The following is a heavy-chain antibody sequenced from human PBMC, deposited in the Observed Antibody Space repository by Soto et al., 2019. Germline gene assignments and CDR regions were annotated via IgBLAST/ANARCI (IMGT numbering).Heavy chain of an antibody. J-gene: IGHJ6*02. D-gene: IGHD6-13*01. V-gene: IGHV3-33*01. CDR3: ARDHQQLLIYYYGMDV. Sequence: GGSLRLSCAASGFTFSSYGMHWVRQAPGKGLEWVAVIWYDGSNKYYADSVKGRFTISRDNSKNTLYLQMNSLRAEDTAVYNCARDHQQLLIYYYGMDVWGQGPSLTVSS. CDR1: GFTFSSYG. CDR2: IWYDGSNK.